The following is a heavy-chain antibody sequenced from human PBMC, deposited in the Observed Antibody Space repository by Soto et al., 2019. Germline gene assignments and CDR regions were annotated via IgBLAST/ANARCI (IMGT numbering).Heavy chain of an antibody. Sequence: SETLSLTCAVSGGSISSDYWWTWVRQPPGKGLEWIAEMYHSGSTNYNPSLKSRVTISVDKPKNQISLKLSSVTAADTAVYYCARVLSSGWSRFDYWGQGTLVTVSS. J-gene: IGHJ4*02. CDR3: ARVLSSGWSRFDY. CDR1: GGSISSDYW. V-gene: IGHV4-4*02. CDR2: MYHSGST. D-gene: IGHD6-19*01.